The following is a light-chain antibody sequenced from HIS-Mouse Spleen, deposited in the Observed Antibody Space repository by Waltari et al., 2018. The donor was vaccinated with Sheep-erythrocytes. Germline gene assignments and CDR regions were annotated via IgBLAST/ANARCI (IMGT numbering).Light chain of an antibody. CDR1: RSDVGGYNY. V-gene: IGLV2-8*01. CDR3: SSYAGSNNWV. Sequence: QSALPQPPSASGSPGQSVTISCTGTRSDVGGYNYVPWYQQHPGKAPKLMIYEVSKRPSGVPDRFSGSKSGNTASLTVSGLQAEDEADYYRSSYAGSNNWVFGGGTKLTVL. J-gene: IGLJ3*02. CDR2: EVS.